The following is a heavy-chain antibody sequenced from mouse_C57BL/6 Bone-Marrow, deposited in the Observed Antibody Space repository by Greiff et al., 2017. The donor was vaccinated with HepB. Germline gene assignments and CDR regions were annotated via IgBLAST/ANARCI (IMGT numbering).Heavy chain of an antibody. CDR2: IFPGSGST. D-gene: IGHD2-12*01. V-gene: IGHV1-56*01. J-gene: IGHJ4*01. CDR1: GYTFTSHW. Sequence: VQLQQSGPELVRPGASVKISCKAPGYTFTSHWMQWVRQRPGQGLEWIGEIFPGSGSTYYNEKFKGKATLTVDKSSSTANMQLSSLTSEDSAVYFCAREEGDWLLYDYWGQGTSLTVSS. CDR3: AREEGDWLLYDY.